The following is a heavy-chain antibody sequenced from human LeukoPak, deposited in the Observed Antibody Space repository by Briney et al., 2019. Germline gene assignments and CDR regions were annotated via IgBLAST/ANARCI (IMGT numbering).Heavy chain of an antibody. CDR1: GYTFTGYY. CDR3: ARENGIAAAGTGYFQH. J-gene: IGHJ1*01. V-gene: IGHV1-2*02. D-gene: IGHD6-13*01. Sequence: ASVKVSCKASGYTFTGYYMHWVRQAPGQGLEWMGWINPNSGGTNYAQKFQSRVTMTRDTSISTAYMELSRLRSDDTAVYYCARENGIAAAGTGYFQHWGQGTLVTVSS. CDR2: INPNSGGT.